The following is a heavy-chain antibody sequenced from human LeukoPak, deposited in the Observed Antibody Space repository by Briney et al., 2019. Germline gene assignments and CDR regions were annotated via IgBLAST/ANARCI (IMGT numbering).Heavy chain of an antibody. Sequence: GESLQISCKGSGYSFTSYWIGWVRQMPGKGLEWMGIIYPGDSDTRYSPSFQGQVTISADKSISTAYLQWSSLKASDTAMYYCTCATPYYYGSGSYYTDYWGQGTLVTVSS. D-gene: IGHD3-10*01. J-gene: IGHJ4*02. CDR3: TCATPYYYGSGSYYTDY. CDR2: IYPGDSDT. V-gene: IGHV5-51*01. CDR1: GYSFTSYW.